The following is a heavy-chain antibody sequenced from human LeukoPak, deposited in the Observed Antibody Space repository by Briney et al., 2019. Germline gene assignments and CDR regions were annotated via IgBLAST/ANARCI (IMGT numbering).Heavy chain of an antibody. Sequence: GGSLRLSCAASGFTFSSYAMSWVRQAPGKGLEWVSAISGSGGSTYYADSVKGRFTISRDNAKKSLYLQMNSLRAEDTAVYYCARADWDTAMIDYWGQGTVVTVSS. CDR2: ISGSGGST. V-gene: IGHV3-23*01. CDR1: GFTFSSYA. J-gene: IGHJ4*02. CDR3: ARADWDTAMIDY. D-gene: IGHD5-18*01.